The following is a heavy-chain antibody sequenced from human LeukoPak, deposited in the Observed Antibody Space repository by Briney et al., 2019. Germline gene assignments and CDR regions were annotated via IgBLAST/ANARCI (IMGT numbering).Heavy chain of an antibody. V-gene: IGHV3-21*01. CDR3: ARVDAFDL. CDR1: GFTLSSYD. CDR2: ISSSSSYI. Sequence: GGSLRLSCAASGFTLSSYDMNWVRQAPGKGLEWVSYISSSSSYIYYADSVKGRFTISRDNAKNSLYLQMNSLRAEDTAVYHCARVDAFDLWGQGTMVTVSS. J-gene: IGHJ3*01.